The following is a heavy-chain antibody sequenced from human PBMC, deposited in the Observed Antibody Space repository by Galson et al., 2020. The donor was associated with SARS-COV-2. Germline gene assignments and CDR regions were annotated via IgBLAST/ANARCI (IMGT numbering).Heavy chain of an antibody. CDR1: GFTFSTYG. D-gene: IGHD4-17*01. Sequence: GESLKISCGASGFTFSTYGMHWVRQAPGKGLEWVAFISYDGNTEYYADSVKGRFTISRDNSNNTLYVQMNSLRTEDTAVYYCAKPGPKLAPYGDYGGGQDYWGRGTLVTVSS. J-gene: IGHJ4*02. CDR2: ISYDGNTE. V-gene: IGHV3-30*18. CDR3: AKPGPKLAPYGDYGGGQDY.